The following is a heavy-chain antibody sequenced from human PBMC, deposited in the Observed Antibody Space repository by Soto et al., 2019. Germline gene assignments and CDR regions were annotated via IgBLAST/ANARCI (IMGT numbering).Heavy chain of an antibody. J-gene: IGHJ4*02. D-gene: IGHD3-22*01. CDR3: ARDTIYYDSSGYYPGFDS. CDR2: ISAYYGNT. V-gene: IGHV1-18*04. CDR1: GYTFITYG. Sequence: QVQLVQSGAEVKKPGASVKVSCKASGYTFITYGISWVRQAPGQGLEWMGWISAYYGNTNYAQKFQGRVTMTTDTSTSSAYMELRSLRSDATAVYYCARDTIYYDSSGYYPGFDSWGQGTLVTVSS.